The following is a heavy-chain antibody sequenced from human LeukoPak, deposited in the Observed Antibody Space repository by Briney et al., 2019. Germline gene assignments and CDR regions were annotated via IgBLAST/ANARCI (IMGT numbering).Heavy chain of an antibody. V-gene: IGHV3-33*01. D-gene: IGHD3-10*01. CDR1: GFTFSSYG. CDR3: ARDLDYYGSGSYYNAHSPFDY. Sequence: GGSLRLCCAASGFTFSSYGMHWVRQAPGKGLEWVAVIWYDGSNKYYADSVKGRFTISRDNSKNTLYLQMNSLRAEDTAVYYCARDLDYYGSGSYYNAHSPFDYWGQGTLVTVSS. J-gene: IGHJ4*02. CDR2: IWYDGSNK.